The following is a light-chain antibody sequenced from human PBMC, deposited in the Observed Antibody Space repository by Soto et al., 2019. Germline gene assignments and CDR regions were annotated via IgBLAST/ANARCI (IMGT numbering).Light chain of an antibody. J-gene: IGLJ1*01. CDR1: SSDVGSYNL. V-gene: IGLV2-23*02. CDR3: CSYAGSSTFVV. Sequence: QSALTQPASVSGSPGQSITISCTGTSSDVGSYNLVSWYQQHPGKAPKLMIYEVSKRPSGVSNRFSGSKSGNTASLTISGLQAEDEAEYYCCSYAGSSTFVVFGTGTKVTVL. CDR2: EVS.